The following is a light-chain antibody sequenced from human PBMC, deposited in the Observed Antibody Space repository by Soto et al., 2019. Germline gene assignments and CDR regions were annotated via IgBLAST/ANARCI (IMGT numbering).Light chain of an antibody. Sequence: DIQLTQSPSSLSASVGDRVTITCRASESMSIYLNWYQHKPGKAPKLLIYAASSLQSGAPSRFSGSGSGTDFTLTISSLQLEDFATYYCHQSYKTPTFGQGTKVEIK. V-gene: IGKV1-39*01. CDR2: AAS. CDR3: HQSYKTPT. J-gene: IGKJ1*01. CDR1: ESMSIY.